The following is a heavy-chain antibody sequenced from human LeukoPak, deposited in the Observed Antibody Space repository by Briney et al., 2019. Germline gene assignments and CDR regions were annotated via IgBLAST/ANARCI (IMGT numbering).Heavy chain of an antibody. CDR1: GCSFSDYF. D-gene: IGHD3-22*01. Sequence: ASVKVSCKASGCSFSDYFIHWVRQAPGQGLECMGWINPKSGDANSAQKFQGRVTMTRDTSITTAYMELTRLTSDDTAVYYCARAFKATYYYDSSGPFDYWGQGTLVTVSS. CDR2: INPKSGDA. V-gene: IGHV1-2*02. CDR3: ARAFKATYYYDSSGPFDY. J-gene: IGHJ4*02.